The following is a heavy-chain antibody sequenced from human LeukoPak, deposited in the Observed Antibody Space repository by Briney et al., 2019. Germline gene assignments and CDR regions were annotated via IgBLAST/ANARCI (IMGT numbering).Heavy chain of an antibody. CDR1: RFIFSNYC. CDR2: ISYDGSNK. J-gene: IGHJ4*02. Sequence: GRSLRLSFAASRFIFSNYCMHWVRQAPGKGLGGGAVISYDGSNKYYADSVKGRFTISRDDSKNTLYLQMNSLRAEDTAVYYCAKDLLALRRTSNFDYWGQGTLVTVSS. CDR3: AKDLLALRRTSNFDY. V-gene: IGHV3-30*18. D-gene: IGHD2/OR15-2a*01.